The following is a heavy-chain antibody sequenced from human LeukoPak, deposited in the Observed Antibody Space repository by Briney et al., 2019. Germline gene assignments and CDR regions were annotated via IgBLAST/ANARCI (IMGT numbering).Heavy chain of an antibody. Sequence: SETLSLTCTVSGGSISSYYWSWIRQPPGKGLEWIGSIHYGGSTYYSPSLKSRVTISVHTSKNQFSLKLSSVTAADTAVYYCARRQLLPGYSSGWIDYWGQGTLVTVSS. CDR2: IHYGGST. CDR1: GGSISSYY. CDR3: ARRQLLPGYSSGWIDY. D-gene: IGHD6-19*01. V-gene: IGHV4-39*01. J-gene: IGHJ4*02.